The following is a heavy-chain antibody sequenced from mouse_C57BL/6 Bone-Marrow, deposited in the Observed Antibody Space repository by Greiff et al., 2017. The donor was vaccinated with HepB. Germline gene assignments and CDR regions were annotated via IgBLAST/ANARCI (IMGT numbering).Heavy chain of an antibody. V-gene: IGHV8-8*01. Sequence: QVTLKESGPGILQPSQTLSLTCSFSGFSLSTFGMGVGRLRQPSGKGLEWLAHSWWDDDKYYNPALKSRLTISKDTSKNQVFLKIANVDTADTATYYCARSYSRDAMDYWGQGTSVTVSS. CDR1: GFSLSTFGMG. CDR3: ARSYSRDAMDY. CDR2: SWWDDDK. J-gene: IGHJ4*01. D-gene: IGHD2-5*01.